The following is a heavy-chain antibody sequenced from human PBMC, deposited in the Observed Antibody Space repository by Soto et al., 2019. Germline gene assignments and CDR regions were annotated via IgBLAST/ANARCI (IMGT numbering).Heavy chain of an antibody. Sequence: KPSETLSLTCSVSGGSINTVGYYWTWIRQQPGKGLEWIGYIYYSGSRDYNPSLKSRVSMSVDASKNQFSLNLTSVTAADTAVYYCAKESSGYDSSTRYGLDVWGQGTTVTVSS. V-gene: IGHV4-31*03. D-gene: IGHD6-25*01. J-gene: IGHJ6*02. CDR1: GGSINTVGYY. CDR2: IYYSGSR. CDR3: AKESSGYDSSTRYGLDV.